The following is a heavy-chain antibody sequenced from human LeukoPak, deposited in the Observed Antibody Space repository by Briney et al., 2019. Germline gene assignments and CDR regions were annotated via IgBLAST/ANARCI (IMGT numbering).Heavy chain of an antibody. D-gene: IGHD6-13*01. J-gene: IGHJ5*02. Sequence: SETLSLTCAVYGGSFSGYYWSWIRQPPGKGLEWIGEINHSGSTNYNPSLKSRVTISVDTSKNQFSLKLSSVTAADTAVYYCASFPDIAAAGTLWFDPWGQGTLVTVSS. CDR3: ASFPDIAAAGTLWFDP. CDR2: INHSGST. CDR1: GGSFSGYY. V-gene: IGHV4-34*01.